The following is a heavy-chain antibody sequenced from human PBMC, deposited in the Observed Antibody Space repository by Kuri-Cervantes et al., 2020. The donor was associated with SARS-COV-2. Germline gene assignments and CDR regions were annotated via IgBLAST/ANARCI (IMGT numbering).Heavy chain of an antibody. V-gene: IGHV1-2*02. Sequence: ASVKVSCKASGYTFTSYDINWVRQAPGQGLEWMGWISPNSGGTNYAQKFQGRVTMTRDTSISTAYMELSRLRSDDTAVYYCARDSIYYGSGRYQNWFDAWGQETLVTVSS. J-gene: IGHJ5*02. D-gene: IGHD3-10*01. CDR3: ARDSIYYGSGRYQNWFDA. CDR1: GYTFTSYD. CDR2: ISPNSGGT.